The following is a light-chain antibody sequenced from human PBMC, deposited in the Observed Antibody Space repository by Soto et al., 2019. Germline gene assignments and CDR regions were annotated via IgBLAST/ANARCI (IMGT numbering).Light chain of an antibody. J-gene: IGKJ2*03. CDR1: QSISSW. CDR2: KES. CDR3: QQYKRYPYS. V-gene: IGKV1-5*03. Sequence: DIQMTQSPSTLSASVGDRVTITCRASQSISSWLAWYQQKPGKAPKLLIYKESSLESGVPSRFSGSESGTEFTLTISSQQHDDFATYYCQQYKRYPYSFGQTTKLEIK.